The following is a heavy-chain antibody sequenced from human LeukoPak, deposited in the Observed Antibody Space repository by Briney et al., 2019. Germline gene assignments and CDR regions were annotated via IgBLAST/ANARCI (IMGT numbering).Heavy chain of an antibody. CDR2: INPNSGGT. CDR3: ARANVDYGDYGDAFDI. CDR1: GYTFTGYY. Sequence: ASLQVSCKASGYTFTGYYMHWVGQAPGQGRAWVGWINPNSGGTNYAQKFQGRVTMARDTSISTAYLELSRLRSDDTAVYYCARANVDYGDYGDAFDIWGQGTMVTVSS. V-gene: IGHV1-2*02. D-gene: IGHD4-17*01. J-gene: IGHJ3*02.